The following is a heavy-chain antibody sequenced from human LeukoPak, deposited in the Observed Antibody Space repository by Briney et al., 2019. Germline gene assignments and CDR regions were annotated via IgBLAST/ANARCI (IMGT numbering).Heavy chain of an antibody. CDR1: GGSIASGGHY. J-gene: IGHJ4*02. CDR3: ASRSARPEGYFDS. V-gene: IGHV4-31*03. CDR2: MDYGGSP. D-gene: IGHD3-16*01. Sequence: PSETLSLTCTVSGGSIASGGHYWSWIRQHPEKGLQWVGYMDYGGSPYYNPSLTRRLIISLDTSKNQFSLELSSVTAADPAMSYCASRSARPEGYFDSWGQGILVTVSS.